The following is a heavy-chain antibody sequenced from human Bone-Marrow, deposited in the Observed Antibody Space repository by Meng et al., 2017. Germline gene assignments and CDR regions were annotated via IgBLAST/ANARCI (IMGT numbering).Heavy chain of an antibody. Sequence: VHVVEAGGGLVKPGGSLRLSCAAFVFTFSDYYMSWIRQAPGKGLEWVSYISSSGSTIYYADSVKGRFTISRDNSKNTLYLQMNSLRAEDTAVYYCARHSGTRQRGWFDPWGQGTLVTVSS. CDR3: ARHSGTRQRGWFDP. V-gene: IGHV3-11*04. CDR1: VFTFSDYY. J-gene: IGHJ5*02. D-gene: IGHD1-26*01. CDR2: ISSSGSTI.